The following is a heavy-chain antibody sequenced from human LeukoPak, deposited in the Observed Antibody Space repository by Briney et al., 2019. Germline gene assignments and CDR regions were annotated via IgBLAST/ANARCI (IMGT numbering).Heavy chain of an antibody. D-gene: IGHD2-2*01. V-gene: IGHV3-21*01. Sequence: GGSLRLSCAASGFTLSNYDMNWVRQAPGKGLEWVSSISTSNRYIYYKDSVRGRFTISRDDAKNSLYLEMNSLRAEDTAVYYCARADCSSSTCYLRRSWFDPWGQGTLGTVSS. CDR1: GFTLSNYD. J-gene: IGHJ5*02. CDR3: ARADCSSSTCYLRRSWFDP. CDR2: ISTSNRYI.